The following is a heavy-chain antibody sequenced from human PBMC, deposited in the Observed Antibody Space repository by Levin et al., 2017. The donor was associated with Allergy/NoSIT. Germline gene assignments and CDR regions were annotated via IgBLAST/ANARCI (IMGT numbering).Heavy chain of an antibody. Sequence: LSLTCAASGFTVSGNYMTWVRQAPGKGLEWVSVIYSGSSTYYADSVKGRFTISRDNSKNTLYLQMNSLRAEDTAVYYCAGQVAGAANFDYWGQGTLVTVSS. CDR3: AGQVAGAANFDY. D-gene: IGHD6-19*01. V-gene: IGHV3-53*01. CDR1: GFTVSGNY. J-gene: IGHJ4*02. CDR2: IYSGSST.